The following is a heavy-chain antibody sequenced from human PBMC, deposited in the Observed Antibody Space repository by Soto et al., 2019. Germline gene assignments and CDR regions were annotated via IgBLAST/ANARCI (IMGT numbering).Heavy chain of an antibody. Sequence: EVQLVESGGGLVQPGRSLRLSCAASGFTFDDYAMHWVRQAPGKGLEWVSGISWNSGSIGYADSVKGRFTISRDNAKNSLYLQMNSLRAEDTALYYCANGGYDSSGNYFDYWGQGTLVTVSS. CDR1: GFTFDDYA. CDR3: ANGGYDSSGNYFDY. CDR2: ISWNSGSI. J-gene: IGHJ4*02. V-gene: IGHV3-9*01. D-gene: IGHD3-22*01.